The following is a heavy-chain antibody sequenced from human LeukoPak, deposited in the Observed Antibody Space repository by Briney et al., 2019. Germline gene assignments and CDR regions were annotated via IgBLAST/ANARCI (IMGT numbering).Heavy chain of an antibody. J-gene: IGHJ6*02. CDR1: GGSISSYY. D-gene: IGHD6-13*01. CDR2: IYHSGST. CDR3: ARRLAAAGTRYYYGMDV. V-gene: IGHV4-59*08. Sequence: SETLSLTCTVSGGSISSYYWSWLRQPPGKGLEWIGYIYHSGSTNYNPSLKSRVTISVDTSKNQFSLKLSSVTAADTAVYYCARRLAAAGTRYYYGMDVWGQGTTVTVSS.